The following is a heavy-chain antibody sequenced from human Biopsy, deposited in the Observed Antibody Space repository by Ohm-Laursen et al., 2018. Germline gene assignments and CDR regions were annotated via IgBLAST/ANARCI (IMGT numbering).Heavy chain of an antibody. J-gene: IGHJ6*02. CDR3: ARVPAYPSIDGYYGLDL. V-gene: IGHV1-2*02. CDR2: INPNSGNA. Sequence: GESLRISCKASGYTFAGYYLHWVRQAPGHGLEWMGWINPNSGNANYAQSFQGRLTVTRDTSISTAYMELTSLTFDDTAIYYCARVPAYPSIDGYYGLDLWGQGTTVIVSS. D-gene: IGHD3-9*01. CDR1: GYTFAGYY.